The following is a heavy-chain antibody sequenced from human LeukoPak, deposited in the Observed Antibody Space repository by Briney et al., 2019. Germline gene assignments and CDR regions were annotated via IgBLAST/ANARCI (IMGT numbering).Heavy chain of an antibody. D-gene: IGHD3-3*01. J-gene: IGHJ3*02. CDR3: ASFRVDYYDAFDI. CDR2: IYYSGST. V-gene: IGHV4-39*07. Sequence: SETLSLTCTVSGGSISNYYWGWIRQPPGKGLEWIGSIYYSGSTYYNPSLKSRVTISVDTSKNQFSLKLSSVTAADTAVYYCASFRVDYYDAFDIWGQGTMVTVSS. CDR1: GGSISNYY.